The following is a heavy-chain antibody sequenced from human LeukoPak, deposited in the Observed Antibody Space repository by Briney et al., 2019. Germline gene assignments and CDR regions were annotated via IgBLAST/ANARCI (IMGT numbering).Heavy chain of an antibody. Sequence: PGGSLRLSCAASGFTFSSYAMHWVRQAPGKGLEWVANIKQDGSEKYYVDSVKGRFTISRDNAKNSLYLQMNSLRAEDTAVYYCARSYSSSWYVYWGQGTLVTVSS. CDR1: GFTFSSYA. V-gene: IGHV3-7*01. CDR2: IKQDGSEK. J-gene: IGHJ4*02. CDR3: ARSYSSSWYVY. D-gene: IGHD6-13*01.